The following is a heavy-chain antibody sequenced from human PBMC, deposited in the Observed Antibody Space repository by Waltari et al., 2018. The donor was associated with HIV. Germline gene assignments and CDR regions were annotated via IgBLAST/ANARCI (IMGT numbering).Heavy chain of an antibody. D-gene: IGHD6-19*01. CDR3: ASLSRGWY. CDR1: GFTFRCSW. Sequence: EVQRVESGGGGFQLVGSLRLTCGASGFTFRCSWMSWVRQAPGKGLEWVANIKPDGSEKNYVDSVKGRFTISRDNAKNSLYLQMNSLRDEDTAVYYCASLSRGWYWGQGTLATVSS. J-gene: IGHJ4*02. V-gene: IGHV3-7*01. CDR2: IKPDGSEK.